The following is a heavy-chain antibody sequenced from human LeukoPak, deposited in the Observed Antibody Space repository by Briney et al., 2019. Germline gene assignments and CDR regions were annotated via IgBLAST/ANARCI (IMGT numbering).Heavy chain of an antibody. CDR1: GFTFSSYG. CDR2: IWYDGSNK. V-gene: IGHV3-30*02. CDR3: AKDRSSSWSLDY. Sequence: PGGSLRLSCAASGFTFSSYGMHWVRQVPGKGLEWVAVIWYDGSNKYYADSVKGRFTISRDNSKNTLYLQMNSLRAEDTAVYYCAKDRSSSWSLDYWGQGSLVTVSS. J-gene: IGHJ4*02. D-gene: IGHD6-13*01.